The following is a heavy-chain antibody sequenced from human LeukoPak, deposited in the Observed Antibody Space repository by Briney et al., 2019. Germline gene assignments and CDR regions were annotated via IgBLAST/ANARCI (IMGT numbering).Heavy chain of an antibody. CDR2: INPGGGST. V-gene: IGHV1-46*01. D-gene: IGHD4-23*01. J-gene: IGHJ5*02. Sequence: ASVKVTCKASGYSFTSYYIHWVRQAPGQGLESMGIINPGGGSTSYAQKFQDRVTMTRDTSTSTVYMELNSLRSEDTAVYYCAKDLRWDHPGLDPWGQGTLVIVSS. CDR3: AKDLRWDHPGLDP. CDR1: GYSFTSYY.